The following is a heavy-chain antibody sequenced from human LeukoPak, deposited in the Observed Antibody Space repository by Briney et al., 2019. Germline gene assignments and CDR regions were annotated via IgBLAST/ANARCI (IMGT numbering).Heavy chain of an antibody. CDR3: ARVVEYFDSSGYYGY. CDR1: GYTFTGYF. Sequence: ASVKVSCKASGYTFTGYFMHWVRQAPGQGLEWMGGINPYSGGTNSAQKFQGRVTMTRDTSISTAYMELSRLRSDDTAVYYCARVVEYFDSSGYYGYWGQGTLVTVSS. CDR2: INPYSGGT. V-gene: IGHV1-2*02. D-gene: IGHD3-22*01. J-gene: IGHJ4*02.